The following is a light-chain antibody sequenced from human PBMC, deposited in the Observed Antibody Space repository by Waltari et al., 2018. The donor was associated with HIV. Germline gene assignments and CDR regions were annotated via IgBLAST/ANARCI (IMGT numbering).Light chain of an antibody. V-gene: IGLV2-14*01. CDR1: SSDVGGYTY. CDR2: AVS. J-gene: IGLJ2*01. CDR3: SSYTSSSTLV. Sequence: QSALTQPASVSGSPGQSIPIPCTGTSSDVGGYTYVSWYQQHPGKAPKLMIYAVSNRPSGVSNRFSGSKSGNTASLTISGLQAEDEADYYCSSYTSSSTLVFGGGTKLTVL.